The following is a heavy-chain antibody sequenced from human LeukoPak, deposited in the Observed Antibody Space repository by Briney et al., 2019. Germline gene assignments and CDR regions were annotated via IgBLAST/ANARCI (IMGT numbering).Heavy chain of an antibody. D-gene: IGHD6-19*01. CDR3: ARQREGSSGWDSLDY. CDR1: GYSFSSYW. Sequence: GESLKISCKGSGYSFSSYWIGWVRQMSGKGLEWMGIIYPGDSDTRYSPSFQGQVTISADKSISTAYLQWSSLKASDTAMYYCARQREGSSGWDSLDYWGQGTLVTVSS. V-gene: IGHV5-51*01. CDR2: IYPGDSDT. J-gene: IGHJ4*02.